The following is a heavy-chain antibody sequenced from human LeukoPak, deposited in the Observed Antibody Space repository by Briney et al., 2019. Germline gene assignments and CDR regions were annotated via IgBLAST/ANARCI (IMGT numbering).Heavy chain of an antibody. CDR1: GFTFGDYA. CDR2: IRSKAYGGAI. Sequence: GGSLRLSCTASGFTFGDYAMSWFRQAPGKGLEWVGFIRSKAYGGAIEYAASVKGRFTISRDDSESFAYLQMNSLKTEDTAVYYCSRDAEIRFLEWSDYYYYYMDVWGKGTTVTVSS. CDR3: SRDAEIRFLEWSDYYYYYMDV. D-gene: IGHD3-3*01. J-gene: IGHJ6*03. V-gene: IGHV3-49*03.